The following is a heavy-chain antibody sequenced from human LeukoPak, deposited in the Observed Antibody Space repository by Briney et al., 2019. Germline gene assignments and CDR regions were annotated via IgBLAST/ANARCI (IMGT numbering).Heavy chain of an antibody. CDR3: ARGDTNMATDAFDI. CDR1: GGSFSGYY. Sequence: SETLSLTCTVHGGSFSGYYWSWIRQPPGKGLEWIGEISHRGSTNYNPSLKSRVTMSVDTSKNQFSLKLSSVTAADTAVYYCARGDTNMATDAFDIWGQGTMVTVSS. V-gene: IGHV4-34*01. J-gene: IGHJ3*02. CDR2: ISHRGST. D-gene: IGHD5-18*01.